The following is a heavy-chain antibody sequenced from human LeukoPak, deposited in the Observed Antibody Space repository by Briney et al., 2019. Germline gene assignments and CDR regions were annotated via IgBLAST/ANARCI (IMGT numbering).Heavy chain of an antibody. Sequence: PSETLSLTCGVHGGSFSGYFWSWIRQPPGKGLEWIGEINHSGSTSYSPSLKSRVTISVDTSKNQFSLKLSSVTAADTAVYYCARMDYGGNSETSWGQGTLVTVSS. CDR3: ARMDYGGNSETS. J-gene: IGHJ5*02. D-gene: IGHD4-23*01. V-gene: IGHV4-34*01. CDR2: INHSGST. CDR1: GGSFSGYF.